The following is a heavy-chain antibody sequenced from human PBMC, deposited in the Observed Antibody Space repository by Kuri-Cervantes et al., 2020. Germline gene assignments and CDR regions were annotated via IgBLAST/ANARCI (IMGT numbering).Heavy chain of an antibody. CDR1: GFTFDDYT. V-gene: IGHV3-43*01. D-gene: IGHD2/OR15-2a*01. J-gene: IGHJ4*02. CDR3: ARSTTGKGYYFDY. CDR2: ISWGGGST. Sequence: GGSLRLSCAASGFTFDDYTMHWVRQVPGKGLEWVSLISWGGGSTYYADSVKGRFTVSRDNSKNSLYLQMNSLRAEDTAVYYCARSTTGKGYYFDYWGQGTLVTVSS.